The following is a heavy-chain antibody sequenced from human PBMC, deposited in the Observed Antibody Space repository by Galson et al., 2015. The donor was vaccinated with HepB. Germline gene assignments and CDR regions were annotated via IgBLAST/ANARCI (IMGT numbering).Heavy chain of an antibody. J-gene: IGHJ6*02. CDR2: ISTRSTYI. V-gene: IGHV3-21*06. Sequence: SLRLSCAGSGFTLGSYFMNWVRQAPGKGLEWVAYISTRSTYIYYADSLKARFTISRDDAKNSLYLQMNNLRVDDTAVYYCARVYDGDDAGEDYGMDVWGPGATVTVSS. CDR1: GFTLGSYF. CDR3: ARVYDGDDAGEDYGMDV. D-gene: IGHD4-17*01.